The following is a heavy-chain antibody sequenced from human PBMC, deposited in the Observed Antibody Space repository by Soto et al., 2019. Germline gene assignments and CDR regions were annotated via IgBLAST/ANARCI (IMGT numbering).Heavy chain of an antibody. Sequence: QVQLQESGPGLVKPSETLSLTCTVSGGSISSYYWSWIRQPPGKGLEWIGYNYYSGSTNYTPSLKSRVTISVDTSKNQFSLKLSSVTAADTAVYYCARRYSSSFDYWGQGTLVTVSS. CDR2: NYYSGST. J-gene: IGHJ4*02. CDR3: ARRYSSSFDY. D-gene: IGHD6-13*01. V-gene: IGHV4-59*08. CDR1: GGSISSYY.